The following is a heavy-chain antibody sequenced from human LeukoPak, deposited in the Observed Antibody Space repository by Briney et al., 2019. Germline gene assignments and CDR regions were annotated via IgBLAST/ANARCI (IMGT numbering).Heavy chain of an antibody. CDR2: INHSGTT. Sequence: PSETLSLTCAVYGGTFSGYYWNWIRQPPGEGLEWIGEINHSGTTNYNPSLKTRVTISVDTSKNQFSLKVGSVTAGDTAVYYCATAYDYVWRSYRYTPTFDYWGQGNLVTVSS. J-gene: IGHJ4*02. CDR1: GGTFSGYY. D-gene: IGHD3-16*02. CDR3: ATAYDYVWRSYRYTPTFDY. V-gene: IGHV4-34*08.